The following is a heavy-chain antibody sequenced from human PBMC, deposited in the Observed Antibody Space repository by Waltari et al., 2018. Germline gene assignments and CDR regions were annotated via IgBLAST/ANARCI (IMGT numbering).Heavy chain of an antibody. CDR3: ARDAKRGSWYKMGLGY. D-gene: IGHD6-13*01. CDR1: GYTVTSYG. CDR2: ISAYNGNT. Sequence: QVQLVQYGAEVKKPGASVKVYCKAAGYTVTSYGISWVRQAPGQGLEWMGWISAYNGNTNYAQKLQRRFTMTTDTSTSTASMELRRLRSDDTAVYYCARDAKRGSWYKMGLGYWGQGTLVTVSS. V-gene: IGHV1-18*01. J-gene: IGHJ4*02.